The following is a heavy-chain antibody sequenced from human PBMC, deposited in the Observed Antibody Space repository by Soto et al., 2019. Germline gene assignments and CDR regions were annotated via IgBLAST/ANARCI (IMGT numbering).Heavy chain of an antibody. V-gene: IGHV4-59*12. D-gene: IGHD2-21*02. CDR3: ARTLYCGGDCFSFDY. CDR2: IFHSRTT. J-gene: IGHJ4*02. Sequence: TSETLSLTCTVSGGSISSYYWNWIRQPPGKGLEWIGEIFHSRTTNYNPSLKSRVTISVDKSKNQFSLKLSSVTAADTAVYYCARTLYCGGDCFSFDYWGQGTLVTVS. CDR1: GGSISSYY.